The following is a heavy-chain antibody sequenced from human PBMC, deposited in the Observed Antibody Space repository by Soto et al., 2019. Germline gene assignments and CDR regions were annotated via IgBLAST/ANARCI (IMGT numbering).Heavy chain of an antibody. CDR3: AISLGWLPFDY. CDR2: INHSGST. Sequence: QVQLQQWGAGLLKPSETLSLTCAVYGGSFSGYYWSWIRQPPGKGLEWIGEINHSGSTNYNPSLKSRVTISVDPSKNQFSLKLSSVTAADTAVYYCAISLGWLPFDYWGQGTLVTVSS. D-gene: IGHD6-19*01. J-gene: IGHJ4*02. CDR1: GGSFSGYY. V-gene: IGHV4-34*01.